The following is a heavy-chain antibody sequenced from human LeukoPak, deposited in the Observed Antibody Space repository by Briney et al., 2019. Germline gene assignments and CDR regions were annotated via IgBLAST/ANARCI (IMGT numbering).Heavy chain of an antibody. J-gene: IGHJ6*04. V-gene: IGHV4-34*01. CDR2: INHSGST. D-gene: IGHD2-2*01. CDR1: GGSFSGYY. Sequence: PSETLSLTCAVYGGSFSGYYWSWIRQPPGKGLEWIGEINHSGSTNYNPSLTSRVTISVDTSKNQFSLKLSSVTAADTAVYYCARGPRYCSSTSCFRSFFYYYHGMDVWGKGTTVTVSS. CDR3: ARGPRYCSSTSCFRSFFYYYHGMDV.